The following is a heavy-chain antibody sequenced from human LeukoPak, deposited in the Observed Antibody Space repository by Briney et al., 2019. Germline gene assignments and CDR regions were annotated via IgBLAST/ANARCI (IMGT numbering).Heavy chain of an antibody. V-gene: IGHV3-23*01. CDR1: GFTFSSYA. CDR2: ISGSGGST. Sequence: GGSLRLSCAASGFTFSSYAMSWVRQAPGKGLEWVSAISGSGGSTYYADSVKGRFTISRDNSKNTLYLQMNSLRAEDTAVYYCAKAGGYCSSTSCYPNWFDPWGPGTLVTVSS. D-gene: IGHD2-2*01. J-gene: IGHJ5*02. CDR3: AKAGGYCSSTSCYPNWFDP.